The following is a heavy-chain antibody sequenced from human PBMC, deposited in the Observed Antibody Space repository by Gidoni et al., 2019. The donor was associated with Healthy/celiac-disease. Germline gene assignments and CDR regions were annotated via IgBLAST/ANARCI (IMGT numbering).Heavy chain of an antibody. D-gene: IGHD3-10*01. CDR2: ISGIGGST. CDR3: AKGEILGGVFRRSGSPLDY. CDR1: GFTFSSYA. Sequence: EVQLVESGGGLVQPGGSLTLSCAASGFTFSSYAMSWVRQSPGKGLEWVSAISGIGGSTYYADSVKGRFTISRDNSKNTLYLQMNSLRAEDTAVYYCAKGEILGGVFRRSGSPLDYWGQGTLVTVSS. V-gene: IGHV3-23*04. J-gene: IGHJ4*02.